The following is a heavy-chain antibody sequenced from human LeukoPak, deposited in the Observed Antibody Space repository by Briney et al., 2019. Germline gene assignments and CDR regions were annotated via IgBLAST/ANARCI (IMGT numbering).Heavy chain of an antibody. CDR2: ISGSGGST. CDR1: GFTFSSYA. J-gene: IGHJ6*03. CDR3: AKKGRGYAIAEVSGYYYYYMDV. D-gene: IGHD2-8*01. V-gene: IGHV3-23*01. Sequence: GGSLRLSCAASGFTFSSYAMSWVRQAPGKGLEWVSAISGSGGSTYYADSVKGRFTISRDNSKNTLYLQMNSLRAEDTAVYYYAKKGRGYAIAEVSGYYYYYMDVWGKGTTVTVSS.